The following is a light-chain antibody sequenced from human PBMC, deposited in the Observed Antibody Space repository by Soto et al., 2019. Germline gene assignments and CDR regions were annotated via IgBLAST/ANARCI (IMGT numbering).Light chain of an antibody. V-gene: IGKV3-20*01. CDR1: QSVSSSS. CDR3: QQYGGSPLVT. Sequence: EIVLTQSPGILSLSPGERATLSCRASQSVSSSSLAWYQQKPGQAPRLLVYGASSRATGIPDRFSGSGSGTDFTLTISRLEPEDFAVYYCQQYGGSPLVTFGQGDQTGDQT. J-gene: IGKJ2*01. CDR2: GAS.